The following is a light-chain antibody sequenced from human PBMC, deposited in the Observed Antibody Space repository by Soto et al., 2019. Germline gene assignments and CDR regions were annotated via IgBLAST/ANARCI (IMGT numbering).Light chain of an antibody. CDR2: ELN. CDR3: SSYAGSNSVT. J-gene: IGLJ2*01. CDR1: SSDVGGYKF. V-gene: IGLV2-8*01. Sequence: QSALTQPPSASGSPGQSVTISCTGTSSDVGGYKFVSWYQQHPGKAPKLIIYELNKRPSGVPDRFSGSKSGNTASLTVSGLQAEDEADYYCSSYAGSNSVTFGGGTKLTVL.